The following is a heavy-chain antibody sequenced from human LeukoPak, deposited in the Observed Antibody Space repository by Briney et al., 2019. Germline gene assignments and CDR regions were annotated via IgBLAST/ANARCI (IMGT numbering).Heavy chain of an antibody. V-gene: IGHV4-34*01. Sequence: SETLSLTCAVYGGSFSGYYWSWIRQPPGKGLEWIGEINHSGSTNYNPSLKSRVTISVDTSKNQFSLKLSSVTAADTAVYYCVADPINFDYWGQGRLVTVSS. CDR2: INHSGST. CDR3: VADPINFDY. CDR1: GGSFSGYY. J-gene: IGHJ4*02.